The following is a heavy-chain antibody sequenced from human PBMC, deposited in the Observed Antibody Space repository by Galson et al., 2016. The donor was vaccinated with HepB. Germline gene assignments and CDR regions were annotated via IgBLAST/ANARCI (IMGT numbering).Heavy chain of an antibody. CDR3: ARDESGDYRLDY. V-gene: IGHV3-48*01. J-gene: IGHJ4*02. CDR2: ISSNGDTI. Sequence: SLRLSCAASGSTFTRHSMNWVRQVPGKGLEWVTYISSNGDTIYYADSVKGRFSISRDIAKNSLYLQMNSLRADDTGVYYCARDESGDYRLDYWGRGTLVTVSS. D-gene: IGHD4-17*01. CDR1: GSTFTRHS.